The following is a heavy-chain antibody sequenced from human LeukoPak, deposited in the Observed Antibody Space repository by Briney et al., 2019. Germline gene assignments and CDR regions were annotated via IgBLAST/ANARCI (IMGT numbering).Heavy chain of an antibody. Sequence: GRSLRLSCAASGFTFDDYAMHWVRQAPGKGLEWVSGISWNSGSIGYADSVKGRFTISRDNAKNSLYLQMNSLRAEDTALYYCAKDAYYSSSWYYFDYWGQGTLVTVSS. CDR3: AKDAYYSSSWYYFDY. CDR2: ISWNSGSI. V-gene: IGHV3-9*01. CDR1: GFTFDDYA. J-gene: IGHJ4*02. D-gene: IGHD6-13*01.